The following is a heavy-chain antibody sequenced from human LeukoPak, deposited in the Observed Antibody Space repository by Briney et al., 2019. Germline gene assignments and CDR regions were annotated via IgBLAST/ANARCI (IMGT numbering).Heavy chain of an antibody. CDR1: GYTFTSYG. CDR3: ARDRKYADYYYYMDV. D-gene: IGHD2-8*01. Sequence: ASVKVSCKASGYTFTSYGISWVRQAPGQGLEWMGGIIPIFGTANYAQKFQGRVTITADESTSTAYMELSSLRSEDTAVYYCARDRKYADYYYYMDVWGKGTTVTVSS. V-gene: IGHV1-69*13. CDR2: IIPIFGTA. J-gene: IGHJ6*03.